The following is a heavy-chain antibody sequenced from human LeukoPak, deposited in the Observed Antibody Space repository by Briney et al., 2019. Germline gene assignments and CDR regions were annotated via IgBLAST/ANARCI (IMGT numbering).Heavy chain of an antibody. D-gene: IGHD2-8*01. CDR3: ARQGVRSDAFDI. J-gene: IGHJ3*02. Sequence: PSETLSLTCTVSGGSISSSSYYWGWIRQPPGKGLEWIGSIYYSRSTYYNPSLKSRVTISVDTSKNQFSLKLSSVTAADTAVYYCARQGVRSDAFDIWGQGAMVTVSS. CDR2: IYYSRST. CDR1: GGSISSSSYY. V-gene: IGHV4-39*01.